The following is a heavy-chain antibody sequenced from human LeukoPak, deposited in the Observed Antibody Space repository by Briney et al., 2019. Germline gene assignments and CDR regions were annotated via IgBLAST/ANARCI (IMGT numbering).Heavy chain of an antibody. CDR1: GFTFSSYS. V-gene: IGHV3-21*01. CDR2: ISSSSSYM. Sequence: GGSLRLSCAASGFTFSSYSMNWVRQAPGKGLEWVSSISSSSSYMYYADSVKGRFTISRDNAKNSLYLQMNSLRAEDTAVYYCARDLDPYYGSGTYFDYWGQGTLVTVSS. J-gene: IGHJ4*02. CDR3: ARDLDPYYGSGTYFDY. D-gene: IGHD3-10*01.